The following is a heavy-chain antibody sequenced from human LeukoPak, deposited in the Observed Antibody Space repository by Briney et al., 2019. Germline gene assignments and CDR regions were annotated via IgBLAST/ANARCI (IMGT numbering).Heavy chain of an antibody. J-gene: IGHJ4*02. CDR3: ARSPTFGGEDFDY. V-gene: IGHV4-39*07. D-gene: IGHD3-16*01. CDR1: GGSISSSSYY. CDR2: IYYSGST. Sequence: SETLSLTCTVSGGSISSSSYYWGWIRQPPGKGLEWIGSIYYSGSTNYNPSLKSRVTISVDTSKNQFSLKLSSVTAADTAVYYCARSPTFGGEDFDYWGQGTLVTVSS.